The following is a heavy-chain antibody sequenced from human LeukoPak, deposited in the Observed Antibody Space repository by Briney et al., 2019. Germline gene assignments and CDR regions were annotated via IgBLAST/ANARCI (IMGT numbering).Heavy chain of an antibody. D-gene: IGHD3-16*02. V-gene: IGHV4-59*04. J-gene: IGHJ5*02. CDR2: IYHSGST. CDR3: ARAHYDYVWGSYRYPWFDP. CDR1: GGSISSYY. Sequence: SETLSLTCTVSGGSISSYYWSWIRQPPGKGLEWIGSIYHSGSTYYNPSLESRVTISVDTSKNQFSLELSSVTAADTAVYYCARAHYDYVWGSYRYPWFDPWGQGTLVTVSS.